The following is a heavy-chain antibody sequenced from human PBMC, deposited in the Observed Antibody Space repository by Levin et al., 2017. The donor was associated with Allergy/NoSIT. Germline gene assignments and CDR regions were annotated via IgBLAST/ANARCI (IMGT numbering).Heavy chain of an antibody. J-gene: IGHJ2*01. D-gene: IGHD6-6*01. CDR2: INPNSGGT. CDR1: GYTFTGYY. CDR3: ARESLGIAARHMSVGWYFDL. Sequence: VASVKVSCKASGYTFTGYYMHWVRQAPGQGLEWMGWINPNSGGTNYAQKFQGWVTMTRDTSISTAYMELSRLRSDDTAVYYCARESLGIAARHMSVGWYFDLWGRGTLVTVSS. V-gene: IGHV1-2*04.